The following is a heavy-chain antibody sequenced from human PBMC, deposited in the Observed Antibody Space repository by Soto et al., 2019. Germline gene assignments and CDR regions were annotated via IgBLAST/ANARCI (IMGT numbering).Heavy chain of an antibody. Sequence: GGSLRLSCAASGFTFSSYAMHWVRQAPGKGLEWVAVISYDGSNKYYADSVKGRFTISRDNSKNTLYLQMNSLRAEDTAVYYCARASYYYDSSGYYPGLDFDYWGQGT. D-gene: IGHD3-22*01. V-gene: IGHV3-30-3*01. J-gene: IGHJ4*02. CDR2: ISYDGSNK. CDR3: ARASYYYDSSGYYPGLDFDY. CDR1: GFTFSSYA.